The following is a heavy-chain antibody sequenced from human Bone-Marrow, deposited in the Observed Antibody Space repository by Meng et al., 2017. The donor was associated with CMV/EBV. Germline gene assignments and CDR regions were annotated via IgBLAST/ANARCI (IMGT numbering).Heavy chain of an antibody. CDR3: ARDPGGITMIVGNWFDP. Sequence: SISRSSYYWGWIRQPPGKGLEWIGSIYYSGSTYYNPSLKSRVTISVDTSKNQFSLKLSSVTAADTAVYYCARDPGGITMIVGNWFDPWGQGTLVTVSS. CDR1: SISRSSYY. D-gene: IGHD3-22*01. V-gene: IGHV4-39*07. J-gene: IGHJ5*02. CDR2: IYYSGST.